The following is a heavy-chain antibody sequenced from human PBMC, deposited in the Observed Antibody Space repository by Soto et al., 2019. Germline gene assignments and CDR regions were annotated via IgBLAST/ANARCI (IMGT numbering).Heavy chain of an antibody. Sequence: GESLKISCAASGFTLNRHAMSWVRQAPGKGLEWVSAISGSGGSTYYADSVKGRFTISRDNSKNTLYLQMNSLRAEDTAVYYCAKENPPERYYYGSGTYYAHWGQGTLVTVSS. CDR1: GFTLNRHA. CDR3: AKENPPERYYYGSGTYYAH. CDR2: ISGSGGST. D-gene: IGHD3-10*01. J-gene: IGHJ4*02. V-gene: IGHV3-23*01.